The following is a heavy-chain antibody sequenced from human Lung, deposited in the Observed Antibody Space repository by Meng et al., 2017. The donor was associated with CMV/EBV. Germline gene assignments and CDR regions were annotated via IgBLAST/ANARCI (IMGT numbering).Heavy chain of an antibody. CDR2: VYYSGTT. CDR1: GGSFSSYY. Sequence: SXTLSLTCTISGGSFSSYYCSWIRQSPGKGLEWIGYVYYSGTTNFNPSFKSRIYISIDTSKNQFSLELSSVTAADTAVYYCARGNYYYGLAVWGQGTTVTVSS. CDR3: ARGNYYYGLAV. V-gene: IGHV4-59*01. J-gene: IGHJ6*02.